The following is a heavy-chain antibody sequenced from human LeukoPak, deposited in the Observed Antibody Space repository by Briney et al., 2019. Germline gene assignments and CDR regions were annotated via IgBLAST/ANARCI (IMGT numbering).Heavy chain of an antibody. D-gene: IGHD6-13*01. CDR3: ARRMRAAAAGFWFDP. CDR2: IYYSGST. CDR1: GGSISSHY. J-gene: IGHJ5*02. V-gene: IGHV4-59*11. Sequence: SETLSRTCTVSGGSISSHYWSWIRQPPGKGLEWIGYIYYSGSTNYNPSLKSRVTISVDTSKNQFSLKLSSVTAADTAVYYCARRMRAAAAGFWFDPWGQGTLVTVSS.